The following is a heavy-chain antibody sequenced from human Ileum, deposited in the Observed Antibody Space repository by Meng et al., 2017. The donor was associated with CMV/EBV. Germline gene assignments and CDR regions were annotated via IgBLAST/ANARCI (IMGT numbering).Heavy chain of an antibody. J-gene: IGHJ3*02. D-gene: IGHD3-3*01. CDR2: MNWNGDGT. V-gene: IGHV3-20*04. Sequence: GESLKISCAASGFAFREHGMTWVRQAPGKGLEWVAGMNWNGDGTGYADSVKGRFTISRDNAKNSLYLQMNSLRAEDTAVYYCTRAAYYDFWSGYQNQAAAFDIWGQGTVVTVSS. CDR3: TRAAYYDFWSGYQNQAAAFDI. CDR1: GFAFREHG.